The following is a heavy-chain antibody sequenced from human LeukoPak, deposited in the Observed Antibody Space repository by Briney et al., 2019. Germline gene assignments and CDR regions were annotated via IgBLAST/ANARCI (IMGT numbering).Heavy chain of an antibody. CDR2: MNPNSGNT. D-gene: IGHD3-22*01. CDR1: GYTFTSYD. CDR3: ARGTYYYDSSGYYRYRIFDY. J-gene: IGHJ4*02. Sequence: GASVKVSCKASGYTFTSYDINWVRQATGQGLEWMGWMNPNSGNTGYAQKFQGRATITRNTSISTAYMELSSLRSEDTAVYYCARGTYYYDSSGYYRYRIFDYWGQGTLVTVSS. V-gene: IGHV1-8*03.